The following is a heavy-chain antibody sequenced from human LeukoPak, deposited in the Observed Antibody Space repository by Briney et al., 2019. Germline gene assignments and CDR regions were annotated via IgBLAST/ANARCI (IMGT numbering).Heavy chain of an antibody. CDR3: ASAVRDGYNYKDY. Sequence: SETLSLTCAVYGGSFSGYYWSWIRQPPGKGLEWIGEINHSGSTNYNPSLKSRVTISVDTSKNQFSLKLSSVTAADTAVYYCASAVRDGYNYKDYWGQGTLVTVSS. CDR1: GGSFSGYY. CDR2: INHSGST. J-gene: IGHJ4*02. V-gene: IGHV4-34*01. D-gene: IGHD5-24*01.